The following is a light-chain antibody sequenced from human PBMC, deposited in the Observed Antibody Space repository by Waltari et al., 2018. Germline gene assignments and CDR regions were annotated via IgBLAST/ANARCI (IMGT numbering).Light chain of an antibody. V-gene: IGKV3-20*01. Sequence: LTQSPGTLSLSPGERATLSCRASQNIGTYLVWYQQKPGQPPRLLMYAASRRATGVPDRFGGSGSGTDFSLTISRLEPEDVAVYYCQNHERLPATFGQGTRVEIK. CDR3: QNHERLPAT. J-gene: IGKJ1*01. CDR1: QNIGTY. CDR2: AAS.